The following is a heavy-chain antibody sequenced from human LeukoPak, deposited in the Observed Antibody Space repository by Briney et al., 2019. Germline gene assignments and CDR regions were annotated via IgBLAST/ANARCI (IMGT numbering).Heavy chain of an antibody. J-gene: IGHJ4*02. CDR2: ISYDGSNK. CDR1: GFTFSSYA. D-gene: IGHD3-16*01. V-gene: IGHV3-30*04. CDR3: ATTAGSVWYYFDY. Sequence: GGSLRLSCAASGFTFSSYAMHWVRQAPGKGLEWVAVISYDGSNKYYADSVKGRFTISRDNSKNTLYLQMNSLRAEDTAVYYCATTAGSVWYYFDYWGQGTLVTVSS.